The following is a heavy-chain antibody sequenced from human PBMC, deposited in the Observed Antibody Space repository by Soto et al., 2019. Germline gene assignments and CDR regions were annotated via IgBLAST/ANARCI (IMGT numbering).Heavy chain of an antibody. CDR3: ARVPIENCNDVYYYYYYGMDV. V-gene: IGHV4-34*01. J-gene: IGHJ6*02. CDR2: INHSGST. CDR1: GGSFSGYY. D-gene: IGHD1-1*01. Sequence: SETLSLTCAVYGGSFSGYYWSWIRQPQGKGLEWIGEINHSGSTNYNPSLKSRVTISVDTSKNQFSLKLRSVTAADTAVYYCARVPIENCNDVYYYYYYGMDVWGQGTTVTVSS.